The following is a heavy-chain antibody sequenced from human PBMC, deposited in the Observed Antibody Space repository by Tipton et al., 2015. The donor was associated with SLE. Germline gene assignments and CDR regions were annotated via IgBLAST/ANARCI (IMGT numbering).Heavy chain of an antibody. CDR3: AREVAAAGSGWFDP. CDR1: GFTFSSYN. J-gene: IGHJ5*02. CDR2: ISGSGGST. D-gene: IGHD6-13*01. Sequence: SLRLSCAAPGFTFSSYNMNWVRQAPGKGLEWVSVISGSGGSTYYADSVKGRFTISRDNSKNTLYLQMNSLRAEDTAVYYCAREVAAAGSGWFDPWGQGTLVTVSS. V-gene: IGHV3-23*01.